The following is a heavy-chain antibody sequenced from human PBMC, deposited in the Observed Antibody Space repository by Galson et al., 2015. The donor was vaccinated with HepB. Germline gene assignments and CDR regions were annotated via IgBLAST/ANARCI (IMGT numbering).Heavy chain of an antibody. D-gene: IGHD3-10*01. Sequence: SLRLSCAASGFTFEDYAMHWVRQVPGKGLEGVSGISWSSDFTGYADSVRGRFTISRDNARYSLYLQMNSLRTEDTALYYCAQDLPSYYGSGSYYIGMDDCGQGTTLTVSS. J-gene: IGHJ6*02. V-gene: IGHV3-9*01. CDR3: AQDLPSYYGSGSYYIGMDD. CDR2: ISWSSDFT. CDR1: GFTFEDYA.